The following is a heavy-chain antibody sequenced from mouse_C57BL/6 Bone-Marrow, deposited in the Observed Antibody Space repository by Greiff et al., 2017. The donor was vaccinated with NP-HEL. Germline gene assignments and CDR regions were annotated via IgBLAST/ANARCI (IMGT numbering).Heavy chain of an antibody. J-gene: IGHJ2*01. V-gene: IGHV1-50*01. Sequence: VQLQQPGAELVKPGASVKLSCKASGYTFTSYWMQWVKQRPGQGLEWIGEIDPSDSYTNYNQKFKGKATLTVDTSSSTAYMQLSSLTSEDSAVYYCARPLRLPHYFDYWGQGTTLTVSS. CDR3: ARPLRLPHYFDY. D-gene: IGHD3-2*02. CDR1: GYTFTSYW. CDR2: IDPSDSYT.